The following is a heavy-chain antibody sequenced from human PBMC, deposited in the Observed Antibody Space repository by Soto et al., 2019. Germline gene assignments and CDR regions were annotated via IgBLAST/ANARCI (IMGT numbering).Heavy chain of an antibody. CDR3: AKDRSGWYGEAFDI. Sequence: XVSLRLSCAASGFTFSSYGMHWVRQAPGKGLEWVAVISYDGSNKYYADSVKGRFTISRDNSKNTLYLQMDSLRAEDTAVYYCAKDRSGWYGEAFDIWGQGTMVTVSS. CDR1: GFTFSSYG. V-gene: IGHV3-30*18. CDR2: ISYDGSNK. D-gene: IGHD6-19*01. J-gene: IGHJ3*02.